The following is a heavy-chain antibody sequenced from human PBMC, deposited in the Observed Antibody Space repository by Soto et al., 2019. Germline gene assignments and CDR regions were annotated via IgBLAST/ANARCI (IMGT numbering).Heavy chain of an antibody. J-gene: IGHJ4*02. V-gene: IGHV3-30-3*01. CDR2: ISYDGSNK. D-gene: IGHD6-19*01. Sequence: PGGSLRLSCAASGFTFSSYAMHWVRQAPGKGLEWVAVISYDGSNKYYADSVKGRFTISRDNSKNTLYLQMNSLRAEDTAVYYCARAVSSGLFYFDYWGQGTLVTVSS. CDR1: GFTFSSYA. CDR3: ARAVSSGLFYFDY.